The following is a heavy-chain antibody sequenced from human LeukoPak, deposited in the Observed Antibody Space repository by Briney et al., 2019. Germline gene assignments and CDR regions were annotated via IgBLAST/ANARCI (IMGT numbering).Heavy chain of an antibody. J-gene: IGHJ6*03. Sequence: SQTLSLTCTVSGGSISSGGYYWSWIRQPPGKGLEWIGYIYHSGSTYYNPSLKSRVTISVDRSKNQFSLKLSSVTAADTAVYYCACNARDGFWKGYYYYYMDVWGKGTTVTVSS. CDR2: IYHSGST. CDR1: GGSISSGGYY. CDR3: ACNARDGFWKGYYYYYMDV. D-gene: IGHD3-3*01. V-gene: IGHV4-30-2*01.